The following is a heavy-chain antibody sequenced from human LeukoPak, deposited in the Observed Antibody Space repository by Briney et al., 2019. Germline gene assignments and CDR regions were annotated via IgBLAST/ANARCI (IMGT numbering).Heavy chain of an antibody. Sequence: ASVTVSCTASGYTFTSYYMHWVRQAPGQGLEWMGIINPSGGSTSYAQKFQGRVTMTRDTSTSTVYMELSSLRSEDTAVYYCARESITMVRGVIEGFDPWGQGTLVTVSS. D-gene: IGHD3-10*01. CDR3: ARESITMVRGVIEGFDP. V-gene: IGHV1-46*01. CDR2: INPSGGST. J-gene: IGHJ5*02. CDR1: GYTFTSYY.